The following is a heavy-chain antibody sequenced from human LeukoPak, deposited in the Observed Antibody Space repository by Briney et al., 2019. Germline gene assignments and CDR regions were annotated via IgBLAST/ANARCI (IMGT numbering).Heavy chain of an antibody. V-gene: IGHV3-23*01. CDR3: ARGSDVTSFVLTY. CDR1: GFTFSSYA. Sequence: PGGSLRLSCAASGFTFSSYAMSWVRQAPGKGLEWVSAISGSGGSTYYADSVKGRFTISRDDAKNSLYLQMNSLRVEDTAMYFCARGSDVTSFVLTYWGRGTLVTVSS. CDR2: ISGSGGST. D-gene: IGHD3-22*01. J-gene: IGHJ4*02.